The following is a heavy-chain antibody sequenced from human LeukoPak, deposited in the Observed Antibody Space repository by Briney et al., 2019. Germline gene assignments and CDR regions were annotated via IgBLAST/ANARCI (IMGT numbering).Heavy chain of an antibody. J-gene: IGHJ4*02. V-gene: IGHV5-51*01. CDR1: GYSFTSYW. CDR3: ARQSSSSPTFFDY. Sequence: GESLKISCKGSGYSFTSYWIGWVRQMPGKGLEWMGIIYPGDSDTRYSPSFQGQVTISADKSISTAYLQCSSLKASDTAMYYCARQSSSSPTFFDYWGQGTLVTVSS. CDR2: IYPGDSDT. D-gene: IGHD6-6*01.